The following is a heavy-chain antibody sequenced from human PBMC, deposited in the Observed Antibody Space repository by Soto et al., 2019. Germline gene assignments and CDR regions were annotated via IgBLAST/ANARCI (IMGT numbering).Heavy chain of an antibody. V-gene: IGHV1-46*01. CDR3: ARSLAMVTPVAGY. J-gene: IGHJ4*02. CDR2: INPSGGST. CDR1: GYTFTSYY. Sequence: ASVNVSCNASGYTFTSYYMHWVRQAPGQGLEWMGIINPSGGSTSYAQKFHGRVTMTRDTSTSTVYMELSSLRSEDTAVYYCARSLAMVTPVAGYWGQGTLVTVSS. D-gene: IGHD5-18*01.